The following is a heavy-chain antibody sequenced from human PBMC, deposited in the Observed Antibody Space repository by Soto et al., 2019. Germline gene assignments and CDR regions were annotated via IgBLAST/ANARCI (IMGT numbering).Heavy chain of an antibody. J-gene: IGHJ4*02. V-gene: IGHV4-59*01. CDR1: GGSISSYY. CDR3: ARVGGSGWNFDS. D-gene: IGHD6-19*01. Sequence: SETLSLTCTVSGGSISSYYWSWIRQPPGKGLEWIGYIYYTGSSSYNPSLRSRVTMSIDTSKSQFSLKLNSMTAADTAMYYCARVGGSGWNFDSWGQGILVTVSS. CDR2: IYYTGSS.